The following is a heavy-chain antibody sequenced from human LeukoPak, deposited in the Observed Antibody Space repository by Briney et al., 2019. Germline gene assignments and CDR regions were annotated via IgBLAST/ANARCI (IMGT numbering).Heavy chain of an antibody. CDR2: ISSSDSTI. CDR1: GFTFSDYY. CDR3: ARLEAAAGSVDY. J-gene: IGHJ4*02. Sequence: PGGSLRLSCAASGFTFSDYYMSWIRQAPGKGLEGVSYISSSDSTIYYADSVKGRFTISRDNDKNSLYLQMNSLRAEDTAVYYCARLEAAAGSVDYWGQGTLVTVSS. V-gene: IGHV3-11*04. D-gene: IGHD6-13*01.